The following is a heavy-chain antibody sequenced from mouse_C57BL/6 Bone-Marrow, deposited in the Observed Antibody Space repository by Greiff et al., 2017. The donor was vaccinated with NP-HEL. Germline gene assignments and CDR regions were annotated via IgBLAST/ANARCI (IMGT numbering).Heavy chain of an antibody. Sequence: QVQLQQPGAELVKPGASVKLSCKASGYTFTSYWMHWVKQRPGRGLEWIGRIDPNSGGTKYNEKFKCKATLTVDKPSSTAYMQLSSLTSEDSAVYYCARRGDYDYENYAMDYWGQGTSVTVSS. J-gene: IGHJ4*01. D-gene: IGHD2-4*01. CDR3: ARRGDYDYENYAMDY. CDR2: IDPNSGGT. V-gene: IGHV1-72*01. CDR1: GYTFTSYW.